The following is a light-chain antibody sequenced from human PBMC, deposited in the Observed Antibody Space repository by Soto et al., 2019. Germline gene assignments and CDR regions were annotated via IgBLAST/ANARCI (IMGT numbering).Light chain of an antibody. CDR2: GAS. Sequence: EIVMTQSPATLSVSPGERATLSCRASQSVSSDLAWYEQKPGQAPRLLIYGASTRATGIPARSSGSGSGTEFSLTISSLGAEGFSVYYCQQYNSWPLTFGGGTKVDIK. V-gene: IGKV3-15*01. CDR1: QSVSSD. J-gene: IGKJ4*01. CDR3: QQYNSWPLT.